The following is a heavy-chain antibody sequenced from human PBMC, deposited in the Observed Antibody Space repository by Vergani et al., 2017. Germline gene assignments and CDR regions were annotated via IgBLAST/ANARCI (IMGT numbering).Heavy chain of an antibody. J-gene: IGHJ6*02. CDR3: ARGKYNSGDYYYYYGLDV. Sequence: QVQLQQWGAGLLKPSETLSLTCAVYGGSFSDYYWSWIRQPPGKGLEWIGEINHSGSTNYNPSLKSRVTISVDTSKKQFSLKVRSVTAADTAVYFCARGKYNSGDYYYYYGLDVWGQGTTATVSS. D-gene: IGHD3-22*01. CDR1: GGSFSDYY. CDR2: INHSGST. V-gene: IGHV4-34*01.